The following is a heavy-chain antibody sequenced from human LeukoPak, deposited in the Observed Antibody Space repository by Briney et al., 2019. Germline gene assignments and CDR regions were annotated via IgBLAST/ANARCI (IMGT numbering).Heavy chain of an antibody. D-gene: IGHD5-24*01. CDR2: ISYDGSNK. J-gene: IGHJ6*02. CDR3: ARDRRLQYYYGMDV. Sequence: GGSLRLSCAASGFTFSSYAMHWVRQAPGKGLEWVAVISYDGSNKYYADSVKGRFTISRDNSKNTLYLQMNSLRAEDTAVYYYARDRRLQYYYGMDVWGQGTTVTVSS. V-gene: IGHV3-30-3*01. CDR1: GFTFSSYA.